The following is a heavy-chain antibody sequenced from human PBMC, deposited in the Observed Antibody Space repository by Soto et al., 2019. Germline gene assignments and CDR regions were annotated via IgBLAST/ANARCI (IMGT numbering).Heavy chain of an antibody. CDR1: GFILSSYW. D-gene: IGHD2-2*02. Sequence: GGSLRLSCAASGFILSSYWMHWVRQVPGKGLVWVSRLHSDGSTTTYADSVKGRFTISRDNAKNTLYLQMNSLRAEATAVYYCARELPTTIRGGYYYSYGMDVWGQGTTVTVSS. V-gene: IGHV3-74*03. CDR2: LHSDGSTT. J-gene: IGHJ6*02. CDR3: ARELPTTIRGGYYYSYGMDV.